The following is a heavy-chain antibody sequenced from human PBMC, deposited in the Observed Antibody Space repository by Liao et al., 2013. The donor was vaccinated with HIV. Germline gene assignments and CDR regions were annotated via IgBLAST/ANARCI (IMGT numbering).Heavy chain of an antibody. Sequence: QVQLQESGPGLVKPSETLSLTCTVSGGSISDYYWSWLRQPPGKGLEWIGSIYYSGSTNYDPSLKSRVTISVDRSTNQLSLKLKSVTAADSAVYYCAGEVDEGAFDMWGPGDEWSXCPQ. CDR3: AGEVDEGAFDM. J-gene: IGHJ3*02. CDR1: GGSISDYY. V-gene: IGHV4-59*01. CDR2: IYYSGST. D-gene: IGHD2-15*01.